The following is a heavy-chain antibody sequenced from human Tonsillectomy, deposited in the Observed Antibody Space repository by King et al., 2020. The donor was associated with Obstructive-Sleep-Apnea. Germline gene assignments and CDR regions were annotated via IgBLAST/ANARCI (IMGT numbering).Heavy chain of an antibody. J-gene: IGHJ5*02. V-gene: IGHV4-59*08. Sequence: VQLQESGPGLVKPSETLSLTCSVSGGSINTYCWTWVRQPPGKGLEWIGYIYNSGFTNYNPSLKSRVTISVDTSKIQFSLNLTSVTAADTAVYYCARRHGDNWFAPWGQGTLVTVFS. D-gene: IGHD3-10*01. CDR1: GGSINTYC. CDR3: ARRHGDNWFAP. CDR2: IYNSGFT.